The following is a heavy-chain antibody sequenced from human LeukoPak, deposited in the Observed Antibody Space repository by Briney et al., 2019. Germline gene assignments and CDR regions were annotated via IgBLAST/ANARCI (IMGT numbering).Heavy chain of an antibody. CDR3: ARGFPYCSGGSCCYGMDV. D-gene: IGHD2-15*01. CDR2: INSDGSSS. CDR1: GFTFRSNW. Sequence: GGSLRLSCAASGFTFRSNWMHWVRQAPGKGRVWVSLINSDGSSSTYADSVKGRFTISRDNSENTLYLQMNSLRAEDTAVYYCARGFPYCSGGSCCYGMDVWGQGTTVTVAS. J-gene: IGHJ6*02. V-gene: IGHV3-74*01.